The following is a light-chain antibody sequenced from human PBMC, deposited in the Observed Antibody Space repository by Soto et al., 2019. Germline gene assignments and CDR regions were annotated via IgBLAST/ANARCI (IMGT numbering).Light chain of an antibody. Sequence: AIQMTQSPSSLSASVGDRVTITCRGSQDIRNDLGWYQQKPGQAPNLLIFAASTLQIGVPSRFSGSGSGTYFTLTISSLQPEDFATYYCLQAYNYPFTFGPGTTVDIK. CDR2: AAS. V-gene: IGKV1-6*01. CDR1: QDIRND. J-gene: IGKJ3*01. CDR3: LQAYNYPFT.